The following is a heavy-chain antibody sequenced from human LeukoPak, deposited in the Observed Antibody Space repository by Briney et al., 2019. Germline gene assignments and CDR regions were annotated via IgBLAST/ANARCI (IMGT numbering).Heavy chain of an antibody. Sequence: SETLSLTCTVSGGSISSYYWSWIRQPAGKGLEWIGRIYTSGSTNYNPSLKSRVTISVDTSKNQFSLKLSSVTAADTAVYYCARDLRYGGWFDPWGQGTLVTVSS. J-gene: IGHJ5*02. CDR2: IYTSGST. CDR3: ARDLRYGGWFDP. V-gene: IGHV4-4*07. D-gene: IGHD4-23*01. CDR1: GGSISSYY.